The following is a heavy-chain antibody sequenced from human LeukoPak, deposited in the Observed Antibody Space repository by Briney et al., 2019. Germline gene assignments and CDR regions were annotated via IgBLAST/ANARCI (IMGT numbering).Heavy chain of an antibody. CDR3: ARGEGYYGDYPRNWFDP. Sequence: PSEALSLTCTVSGGSISSGGYYWSWIRQHPGKGLEWIGYIYYSGSTYYNPSLKSRVTISVDTSKNQFSLKLSSVTAADTAVYYCARGEGYYGDYPRNWFDPWGQGTLVTVSS. D-gene: IGHD4-17*01. CDR2: IYYSGST. J-gene: IGHJ5*02. V-gene: IGHV4-31*03. CDR1: GGSISSGGYY.